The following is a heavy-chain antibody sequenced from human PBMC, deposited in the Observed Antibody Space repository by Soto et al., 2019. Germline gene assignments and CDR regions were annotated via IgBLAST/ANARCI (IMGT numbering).Heavy chain of an antibody. D-gene: IGHD2-15*01. J-gene: IGHJ3*02. CDR1: GYTFTGYY. CDR3: ARDPFSGGNGAFDI. Sequence: GASVKVSCKASGYTFTGYYMHWVRQAPGQGLEWMGWINPNSGGTNYAQKFQGWVTMTRDTSISTAYMELSRLRSYDTAVYYCARDPFSGGNGAFDIWGQGTMGTVSS. V-gene: IGHV1-2*04. CDR2: INPNSGGT.